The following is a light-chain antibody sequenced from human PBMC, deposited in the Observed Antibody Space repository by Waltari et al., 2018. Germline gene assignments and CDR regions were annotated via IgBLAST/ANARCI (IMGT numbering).Light chain of an antibody. Sequence: QSALTQPASVSGSPGQSITISCTGTSSDVGTYDYVSWYQQHPGKAPKRMLDDVTKRPSGIANRLSGSKSGNTASLTISGLQAEDEADYYCSSYTTSSTVYVFGTGTKVTVL. J-gene: IGLJ1*01. CDR2: DVT. V-gene: IGLV2-14*03. CDR1: SSDVGTYDY. CDR3: SSYTTSSTVYV.